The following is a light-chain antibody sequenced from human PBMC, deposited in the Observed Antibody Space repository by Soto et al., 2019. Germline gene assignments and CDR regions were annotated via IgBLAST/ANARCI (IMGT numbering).Light chain of an antibody. V-gene: IGKV2-30*01. CDR1: QSLTYTDGNTY. Sequence: VMTQSPLSLAATLGQPASISCTSSQSLTYTDGNTYLNWFLQRPGQPPRRLIYKVSHRDSGDVERFSGSGSGTEFRLKISRVEADDVGIYYCMQGSHWPQTFGQGTKVEIK. J-gene: IGKJ1*01. CDR2: KVS. CDR3: MQGSHWPQT.